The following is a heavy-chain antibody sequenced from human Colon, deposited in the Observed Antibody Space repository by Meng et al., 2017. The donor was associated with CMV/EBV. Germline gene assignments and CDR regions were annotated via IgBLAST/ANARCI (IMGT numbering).Heavy chain of an antibody. J-gene: IGHJ4*02. CDR1: GHTFADYY. CDR2: INPNSGGS. D-gene: IGHD3-10*01. Sequence: CKASGHTFADYYIRWVRQAPGQGPEWMGRINPNSGGSNYAEMFQGRVTLTRDTSINTVYMELSSLRSDDTAVYYCASYGSGTSSIFDYWGQGTLVTVS. V-gene: IGHV1-2*06. CDR3: ASYGSGTSSIFDY.